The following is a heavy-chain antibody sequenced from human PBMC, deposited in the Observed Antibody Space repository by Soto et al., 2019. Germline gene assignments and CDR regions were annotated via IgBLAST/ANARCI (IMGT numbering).Heavy chain of an antibody. CDR1: GYPVTAYY. D-gene: IGHD3-3*01. CDR3: ARGGGVGVAGSAAFDM. J-gene: IGHJ3*02. CDR2: INPATGAA. V-gene: IGHV1-2*02. Sequence: QLHLVQSGAVVKKPGASVTVSCSASGYPVTAYYMHWVRQAPGRGLEWMGGINPATGAAKYTQTFQGRVTMARDTSTRTVFMELSGLPSEDTAVFYCARGGGVGVAGSAAFDMWGQGTLVNVSS.